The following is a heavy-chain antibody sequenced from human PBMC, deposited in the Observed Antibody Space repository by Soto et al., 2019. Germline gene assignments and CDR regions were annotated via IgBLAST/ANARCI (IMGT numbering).Heavy chain of an antibody. CDR2: IYYSGST. V-gene: IGHV4-39*01. CDR1: GGSISSSSYY. J-gene: IGHJ6*02. D-gene: IGHD5-12*01. Sequence: SETLSLTCTVSGGSISSSSYYWGWIRQPPGKGLEWIGSIYYSGSTYYNPSLKSRVTISVDTSKNQFSLKLSSVTAADTAVYYCASPSGYDRSYYYYGMDVWGQGTTVTAP. CDR3: ASPSGYDRSYYYYGMDV.